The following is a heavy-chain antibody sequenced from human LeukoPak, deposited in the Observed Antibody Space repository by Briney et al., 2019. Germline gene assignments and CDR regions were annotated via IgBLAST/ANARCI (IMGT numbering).Heavy chain of an antibody. D-gene: IGHD6-6*01. CDR3: ARDLRVYSSSFRLNWFDP. V-gene: IGHV4-39*07. CDR2: IYYSGST. Sequence: SETLSLTCTVSGGSISSSSYYRGWLRQPPGKGLEWIGSIYYSGSTYYNQSLKSRITISVDTSKNQFSLKLSSVTAADTAVYYCARDLRVYSSSFRLNWFDPWGQGTLVTVSS. CDR1: GGSISSSSYY. J-gene: IGHJ5*02.